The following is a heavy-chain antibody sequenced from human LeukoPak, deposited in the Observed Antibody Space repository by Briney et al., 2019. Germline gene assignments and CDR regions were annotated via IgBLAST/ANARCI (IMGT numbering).Heavy chain of an antibody. CDR3: ARDPMYYYDSSGLPTRAFDI. V-gene: IGHV4-31*03. D-gene: IGHD3-22*01. CDR2: IYYSGST. CDR1: GGSISSGGYS. J-gene: IGHJ3*02. Sequence: SETLSLTCTVSGGSISSGGYSWSWIRQHPGKGLEWIGYIYYSGSTYYNPSLKSRVTISVDTSKNQFSLKLSSVTAADTAVYYCARDPMYYYDSSGLPTRAFDIWGQGTMVTVSS.